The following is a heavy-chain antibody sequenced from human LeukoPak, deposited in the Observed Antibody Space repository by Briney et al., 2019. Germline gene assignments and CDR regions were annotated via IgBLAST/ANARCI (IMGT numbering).Heavy chain of an antibody. Sequence: SETLSLXCAVYGGSFSGYYWSWIRQPPGKGLEWIGEINHSGSTNHNPSLKSRVTISVDTSKNQFSLKLSSVTAADTAVYYCARAFMIAARRPLDYWGQGTLVTVSS. CDR1: GGSFSGYY. CDR3: ARAFMIAARRPLDY. D-gene: IGHD6-6*01. J-gene: IGHJ4*02. V-gene: IGHV4-34*01. CDR2: INHSGST.